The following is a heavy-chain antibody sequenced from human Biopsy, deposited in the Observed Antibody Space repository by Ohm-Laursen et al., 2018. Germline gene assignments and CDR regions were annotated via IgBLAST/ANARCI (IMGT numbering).Heavy chain of an antibody. V-gene: IGHV1-18*01. D-gene: IGHD3-22*01. Sequence: ASVKVPCKASGYTFTTYGITWVRQAPGQGLEWMGWISGFTANTNYAQKFQGRVTLTMNTSISTAYMELSGLRSEDTAIYYCARFPLGAYDDSGSYRAVEYWYFDLWGRGTLVTVSS. CDR3: ARFPLGAYDDSGSYRAVEYWYFDL. CDR2: ISGFTANT. CDR1: GYTFTTYG. J-gene: IGHJ2*01.